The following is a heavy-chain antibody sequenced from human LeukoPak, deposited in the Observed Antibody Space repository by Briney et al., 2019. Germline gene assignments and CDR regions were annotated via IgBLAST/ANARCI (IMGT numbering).Heavy chain of an antibody. CDR3: ARDPNDIVVVPAAMSYYYYYMDV. CDR1: GYTFTGYY. V-gene: IGHV1-2*02. CDR2: INPNSGGT. Sequence: ASVKVSCKASGYTFTGYYMHWVRQAPGQGLEWMGWINPNSGGTNYAQKFQGRVTMTRDTSISTAYMELSRLRSDDTAVYYCARDPNDIVVVPAAMSYYYYYMDVWGKGTTVTVSS. D-gene: IGHD2-2*01. J-gene: IGHJ6*03.